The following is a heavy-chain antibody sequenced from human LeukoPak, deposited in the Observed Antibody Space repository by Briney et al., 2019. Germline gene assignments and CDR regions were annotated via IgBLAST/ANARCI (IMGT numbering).Heavy chain of an antibody. V-gene: IGHV3-9*01. CDR1: GFTFDDYA. D-gene: IGHD6-13*01. Sequence: PGRSLRLSCAASGFTFDDYAMHWVRQAPGKGLEWVSGISWSSGNIGYADSVKGRFTISRDNAKNSLYLQMNSLRADDTALYYCAKVEYTSSWYRFDYWAREPWSPSPQ. J-gene: IGHJ4*02. CDR3: AKVEYTSSWYRFDY. CDR2: ISWSSGNI.